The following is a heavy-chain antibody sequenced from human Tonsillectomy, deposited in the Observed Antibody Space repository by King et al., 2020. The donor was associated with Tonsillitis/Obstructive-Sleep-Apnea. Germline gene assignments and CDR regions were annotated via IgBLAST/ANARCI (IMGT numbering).Heavy chain of an antibody. CDR2: INPNSGGT. J-gene: IGHJ6*02. CDR3: ARVSGSYPPGRYGMDV. CDR1: GYTFTGYY. V-gene: IGHV1-2*02. D-gene: IGHD1-26*01. Sequence: VQLVESGAEVKKPGASVKVSCKASGYTFTGYYMHWVRQAPGQGLEWMGWINPNSGGTNYAQKLQGRVTMTRDTSISTAYMELSRLRSDDTAVYYCARVSGSYPPGRYGMDVWGQGTTVTVSS.